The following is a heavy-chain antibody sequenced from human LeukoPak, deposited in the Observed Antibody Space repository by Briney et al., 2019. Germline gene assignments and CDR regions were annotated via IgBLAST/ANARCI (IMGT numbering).Heavy chain of an antibody. Sequence: SQTLSLTCTVSGGSISSGDYYWSWIRQPPGKGLEWIGYIYYSGSTHYNPSLKSRVTISVDTSKNQFSLKLSSVTAADTAVYYCARENPLYCSSTSCYAFDYWGQGTLVTVSS. J-gene: IGHJ4*02. V-gene: IGHV4-30-4*08. CDR3: ARENPLYCSSTSCYAFDY. CDR2: IYYSGST. D-gene: IGHD2-2*01. CDR1: GGSISSGDYY.